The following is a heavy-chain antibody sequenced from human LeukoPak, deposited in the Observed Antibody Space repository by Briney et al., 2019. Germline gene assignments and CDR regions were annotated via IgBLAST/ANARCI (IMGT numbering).Heavy chain of an antibody. CDR2: IYPGDSDT. D-gene: IGHD3-3*01. CDR3: ARRQRGTIFGVVTRDYYYYGMDV. J-gene: IGHJ6*02. V-gene: IGHV5-51*01. Sequence: GESLQISCKGSGYSFTSYWIGWVRQMPGKGLEWMGIIYPGDSDTRYSPSFQGQVTISADKSISTAYLQWSSLKASDTAMYYCARRQRGTIFGVVTRDYYYYGMDVWGQGTTVTVSS. CDR1: GYSFTSYW.